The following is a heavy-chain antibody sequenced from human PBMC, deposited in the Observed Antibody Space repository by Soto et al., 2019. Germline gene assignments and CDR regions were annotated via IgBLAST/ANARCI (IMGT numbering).Heavy chain of an antibody. D-gene: IGHD2-2*01. CDR2: IIPIPGTA. J-gene: IGHJ6*02. Sequence: QVQLVQSGAEVKKPGSSVKVSCKASGGTFGSYAISWVRQSPVQGLEGMGGIIPIPGTANYAQKVQGRVTIAADESTSTAYMELSSLRSEDTAVYYCARSQGSSTSLEIYYYYYYGMDVWGQGTTVTVSS. CDR3: ARSQGSSTSLEIYYYYYYGMDV. CDR1: GGTFGSYA. V-gene: IGHV1-69*01.